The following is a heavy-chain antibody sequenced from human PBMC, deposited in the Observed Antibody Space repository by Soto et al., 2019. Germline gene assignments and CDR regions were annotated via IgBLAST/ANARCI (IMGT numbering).Heavy chain of an antibody. V-gene: IGHV3-48*01. Sequence: EVNLVESGGGLVQPGGSLRLSCAASGFTFSSYSMNWVRQAPGKGLEWVSYTSGSSGTIYYADSVKGRFTISRDNAKNIRYLQMNGLRAEDTALYYCARYNYNDPNSYYMDVWGKGTTVTVS. CDR2: TSGSSGTI. CDR3: ARYNYNDPNSYYMDV. D-gene: IGHD3-16*01. CDR1: GFTFSSYS. J-gene: IGHJ6*03.